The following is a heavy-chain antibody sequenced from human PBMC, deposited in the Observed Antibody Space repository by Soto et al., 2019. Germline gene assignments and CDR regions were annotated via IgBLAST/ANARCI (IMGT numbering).Heavy chain of an antibody. J-gene: IGHJ6*02. CDR3: AKGGLLGGTTSYVDV. D-gene: IGHD1-7*01. CDR1: GFTFSSYG. Sequence: PGGSLRLSCAASGFTFSSYGMHVVRQAPGKGLEWVAVISYDGSNKYYADSVKGRFTISRDNSKNTLYLQMNSLRAEDTAVYYCAKGGLLGGTTSYVDVWGQGTTVTVSS. V-gene: IGHV3-30*18. CDR2: ISYDGSNK.